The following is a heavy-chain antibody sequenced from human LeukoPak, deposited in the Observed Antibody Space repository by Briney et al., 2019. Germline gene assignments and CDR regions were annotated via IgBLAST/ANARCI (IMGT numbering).Heavy chain of an antibody. CDR3: ARGGAARPFGY. Sequence: GGSLRLSCAASGFTFSSYTIHWVRQAPGKGLEYVSAISGNGGSTYYADSVKGRFTISRDNAKNSLYLQMNSLRAEDTAVYYCARGGAARPFGYWGQGTLVTVSS. D-gene: IGHD6-6*01. V-gene: IGHV3-64*02. CDR1: GFTFSSYT. J-gene: IGHJ4*02. CDR2: ISGNGGST.